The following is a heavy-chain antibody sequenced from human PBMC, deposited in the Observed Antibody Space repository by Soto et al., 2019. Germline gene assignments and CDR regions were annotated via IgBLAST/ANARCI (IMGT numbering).Heavy chain of an antibody. J-gene: IGHJ4*02. CDR1: GFIFSSYA. CDR3: AKRNGGSGSYVDN. Sequence: EVQLLESGGGLVQPGGSLRLSCAASGFIFSSYAMRWVRQAPGKGLEWVSAVSASGSATYYADSVKGRFTISRDNSKNSVYLQMSSLRAEDTAIYFCAKRNGGSGSYVDNWGQGILVTVSS. D-gene: IGHD3-10*01. V-gene: IGHV3-23*01. CDR2: VSASGSAT.